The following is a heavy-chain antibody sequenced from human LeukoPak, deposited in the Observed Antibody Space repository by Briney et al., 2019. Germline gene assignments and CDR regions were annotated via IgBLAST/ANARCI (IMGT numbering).Heavy chain of an antibody. CDR3: ARTYYYGSGRDYYYGMDV. Sequence: PSETLSLTCTVSGGSISSYYWSWIRQPAGKGLELIGRIYTSGSTNYNPSLKSRVTMSVDTSKNQFSLKLSSVTAADTAVYYCARTYYYGSGRDYYYGMDVWGQGTTVTVSS. D-gene: IGHD3-10*01. CDR2: IYTSGST. CDR1: GGSISSYY. V-gene: IGHV4-4*07. J-gene: IGHJ6*02.